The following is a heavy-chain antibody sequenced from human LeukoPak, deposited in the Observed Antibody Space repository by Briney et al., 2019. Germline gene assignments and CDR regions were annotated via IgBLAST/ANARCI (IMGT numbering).Heavy chain of an antibody. D-gene: IGHD6-6*01. V-gene: IGHV3-7*01. Sequence: GGSLRLSCAASGFTFSSYWMSWVRQAPGKGLEWMASIKQDASETRYVDSVKGRFTILRDNTETSLFLHMNSLRAEDTAVYYCARYELGDTFDIWGHGTVVTVSS. CDR2: IKQDASET. J-gene: IGHJ3*02. CDR3: ARYELGDTFDI. CDR1: GFTFSSYW.